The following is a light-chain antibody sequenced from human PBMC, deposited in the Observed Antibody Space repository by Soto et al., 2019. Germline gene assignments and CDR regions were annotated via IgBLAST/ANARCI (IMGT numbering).Light chain of an antibody. V-gene: IGLV2-14*01. Sequence: QSVLTQPASVSGSPGQSITISCTGTSXDVGGYNFVSWYQQQSGKAPKLMIHEVSNRTSGVSNRFSGSKSGNTASLTISGLQAEDEADYYCSSFTRSRAYVFGSGTKVTVL. CDR1: SXDVGGYNF. J-gene: IGLJ1*01. CDR2: EVS. CDR3: SSFTRSRAYV.